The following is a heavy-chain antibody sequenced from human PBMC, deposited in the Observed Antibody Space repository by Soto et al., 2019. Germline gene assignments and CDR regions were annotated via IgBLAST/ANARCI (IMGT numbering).Heavy chain of an antibody. Sequence: QVQLVQSGPEVKKPGSSVKVSCKASGGTFSSYAISWVRQAPGQGLEWMGGIIPIFGTANYAQKFQGRVTIIADESTSTAYMELSSLRSEDTAVYYCARGGGGGYCSGRSCPPYYYYYYAMDVWGQGTTVTVSS. J-gene: IGHJ6*02. D-gene: IGHD2-15*01. CDR2: IIPIFGTA. CDR1: GGTFSSYA. CDR3: ARGGGGGYCSGRSCPPYYYYYYAMDV. V-gene: IGHV1-69*01.